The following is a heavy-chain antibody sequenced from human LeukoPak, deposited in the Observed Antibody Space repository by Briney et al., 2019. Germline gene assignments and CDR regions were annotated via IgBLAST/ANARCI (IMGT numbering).Heavy chain of an antibody. V-gene: IGHV3-48*01. J-gene: IGHJ6*03. D-gene: IGHD7-27*01. Sequence: PGGSLRLSCAASGFTFSSYSMNWVRQAPGKGLEWVSGISSSSSTIYYADSVKGRFTISRDNAKNSLYLEMNSLRAEDTAVYYCARVREPNWGPLYYMDVWGKGTTVTVSS. CDR2: ISSSSSTI. CDR1: GFTFSSYS. CDR3: ARVREPNWGPLYYMDV.